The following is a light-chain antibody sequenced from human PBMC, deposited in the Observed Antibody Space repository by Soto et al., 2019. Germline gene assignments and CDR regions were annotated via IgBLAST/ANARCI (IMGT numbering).Light chain of an antibody. V-gene: IGLV2-8*01. CDR1: SSDVGAYNY. CDR2: EVT. CDR3: SSFASSNTWV. Sequence: QSALTQPPSASGSPGQSVTISCTGTSSDVGAYNYVSWYQQPAGTAPKLVIYEVTKRPSGVPDRFSGSKSANTASLTVSGLQAEDEADYYCSSFASSNTWVFGGGTKLTVL. J-gene: IGLJ3*02.